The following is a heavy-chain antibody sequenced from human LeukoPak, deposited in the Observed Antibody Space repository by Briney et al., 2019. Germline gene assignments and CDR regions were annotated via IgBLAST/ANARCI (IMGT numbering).Heavy chain of an antibody. CDR2: ISSSGTTI. CDR3: ARARGYLSSGTYFES. V-gene: IGHV3-48*02. CDR1: GFTFSTSA. J-gene: IGHJ4*02. D-gene: IGHD3-22*01. Sequence: PGGPLRLSCAASGFTFSTSAMSWVRQAPGRGLEWLSFISSSGTTIYYADSVQGRFTISRDNAKNSLYLQMDSLRDEDTAVYYCARARGYLSSGTYFESWGQGTLVTVSS.